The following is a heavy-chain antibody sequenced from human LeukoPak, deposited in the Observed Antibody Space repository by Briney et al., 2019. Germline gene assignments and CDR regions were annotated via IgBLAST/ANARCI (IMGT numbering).Heavy chain of an antibody. V-gene: IGHV5-51*01. Sequence: GESLKISCKGSGYSFTSYWIGWVRQMPGKGLEWMGLIYPGDSDTRYSPSFQGQVTISADKSISTAYLQWSSLKASDTAMYYCARAKKTAYDSSGYYLDYWGQGTLVTVSS. CDR3: ARAKKTAYDSSGYYLDY. J-gene: IGHJ4*02. D-gene: IGHD3-22*01. CDR2: IYPGDSDT. CDR1: GYSFTSYW.